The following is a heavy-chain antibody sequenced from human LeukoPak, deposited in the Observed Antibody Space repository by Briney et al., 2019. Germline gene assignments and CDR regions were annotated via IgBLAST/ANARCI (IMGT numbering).Heavy chain of an antibody. CDR3: AKGFYGSGSSYFDA. J-gene: IGHJ4*02. CDR2: IGMGDDT. V-gene: IGHV3-23*01. Sequence: GGSLRLSCTASGFMFNNFGLSWVRQPPGKGLEWVSAIGMGDDTYYADTVRGRFTISRDNSKNTLFLQMNSLSAADTAIYFCAKGFYGSGSSYFDAWGQGTVVFVSS. D-gene: IGHD3-10*01. CDR1: GFMFNNFG.